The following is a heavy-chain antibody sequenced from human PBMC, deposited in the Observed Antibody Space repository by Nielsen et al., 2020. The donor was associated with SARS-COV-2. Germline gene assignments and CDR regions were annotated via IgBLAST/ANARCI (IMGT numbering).Heavy chain of an antibody. CDR1: GGPLNFYY. J-gene: IGHJ6*02. CDR2: INHSGTT. V-gene: IGHV4-34*01. Sequence: SETLSLTCAVHGGPLNFYYWSWIRQPPGKGLEWIGEINHSGTTNYNPSLKSRVTISADTSKKQFSLRLSSVTAADTAVYYCAFGDDYGDYEYYYTGLDVWGQGTTVTVSS. D-gene: IGHD4-17*01. CDR3: AFGDDYGDYEYYYTGLDV.